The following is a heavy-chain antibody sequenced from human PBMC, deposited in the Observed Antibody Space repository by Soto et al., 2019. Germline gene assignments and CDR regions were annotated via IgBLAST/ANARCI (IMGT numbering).Heavy chain of an antibody. D-gene: IGHD2-2*01. J-gene: IGHJ3*02. Sequence: GGSLRLSCAASGFTFSSYSMNWVRQAPGKGLEWVSSISSSSSYIYYADSVKGRFTISRDNAKNSLYLQMNSLRAEDTAVYYCARAGQLPPNDAFDIWGQGTMVTVSS. CDR3: ARAGQLPPNDAFDI. CDR2: ISSSSSYI. V-gene: IGHV3-21*01. CDR1: GFTFSSYS.